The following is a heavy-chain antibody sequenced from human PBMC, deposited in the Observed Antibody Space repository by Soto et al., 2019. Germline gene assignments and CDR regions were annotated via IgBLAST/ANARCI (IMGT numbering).Heavy chain of an antibody. CDR3: ASAQGADFWSVNHYCMDV. CDR2: IIPIFGMA. D-gene: IGHD3-3*01. Sequence: QVQLVQSGAEVKKPGSSVTVSCRASGGTFPNYAISWVRQAPGQGLEWLGGIIPIFGMANSAQKFLGRVIITADESTSTSYMELNSLRSEDTAIYYCASAQGADFWSVNHYCMDVWGQGTTVTVSS. V-gene: IGHV1-69*01. CDR1: GGTFPNYA. J-gene: IGHJ6*02.